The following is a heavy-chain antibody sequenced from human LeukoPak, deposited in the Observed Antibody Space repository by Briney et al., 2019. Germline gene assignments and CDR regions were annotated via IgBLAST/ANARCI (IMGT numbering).Heavy chain of an antibody. D-gene: IGHD2-2*01. CDR1: GYTFTGYY. V-gene: IGHV1-2*02. J-gene: IGHJ4*02. Sequence: GASVKVSCKASGYTFTGYYMHWVRQAPGQGLEWMRWINPNSGGTNYAQKFQDRVTMTRDTSISTAYMELSRLRSDDTAVYYCARGGVVPAARHFDYWGQGTLVTVSS. CDR2: INPNSGGT. CDR3: ARGGVVPAARHFDY.